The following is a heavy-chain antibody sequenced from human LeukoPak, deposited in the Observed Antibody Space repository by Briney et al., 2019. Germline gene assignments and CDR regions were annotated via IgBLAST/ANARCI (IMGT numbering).Heavy chain of an antibody. CDR1: GYTFNSYW. CDR2: IYPGDSDI. D-gene: IGHD1-26*01. Sequence: GESLKISCTGSGYTFNSYWIGWVRQMPGKGLEWMGIIYPGDSDIRYSPSLQGQVTISADKSISTAYLQWSSLKASDTAMYYCARSGAYFDYWGQGTLVTVSS. CDR3: ARSGAYFDY. J-gene: IGHJ4*02. V-gene: IGHV5-51*01.